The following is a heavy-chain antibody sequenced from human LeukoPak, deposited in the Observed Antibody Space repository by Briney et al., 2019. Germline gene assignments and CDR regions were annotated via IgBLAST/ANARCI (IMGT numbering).Heavy chain of an antibody. J-gene: IGHJ4*02. V-gene: IGHV3-23*01. D-gene: IGHD3-10*01. Sequence: PGGSLRLSCVASGFTFSTYGMHWVRQAPGKGLEWVSAISSGSESTYYADSVKGRFTISRDNSKNTLYLQMNSLRAEDTAIYYCARRDAYASGPIDHWGQGTLVTVSS. CDR2: ISSGSEST. CDR3: ARRDAYASGPIDH. CDR1: GFTFSTYG.